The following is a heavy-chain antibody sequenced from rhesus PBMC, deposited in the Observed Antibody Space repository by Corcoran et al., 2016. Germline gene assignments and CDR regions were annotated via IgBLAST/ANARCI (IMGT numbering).Heavy chain of an antibody. D-gene: IGHD3-28*01. Sequence: QLQESGPGLVKPSETLSLTCAVSGGSTRRNYWSWIRQAPGTGLEWIGRLSGSGGSTDYNPPIKSRVTMSTATSKNQFSLKLSSVTAADTAVYYCARDRGYSQVCFDYWGQGVLVTVSS. CDR2: LSGSGGST. J-gene: IGHJ4*01. CDR1: GGSTRRNY. V-gene: IGHV4-173*01. CDR3: ARDRGYSQVCFDY.